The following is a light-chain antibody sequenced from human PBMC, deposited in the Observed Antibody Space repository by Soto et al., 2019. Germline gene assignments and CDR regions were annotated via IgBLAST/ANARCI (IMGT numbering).Light chain of an antibody. CDR3: GTWDSSLSVVV. CDR2: DNN. Sequence: QSVLTQPPSVSAAPGQKVTISSSGSSSNIGNNYVSWYQHLPGTAPKLLIYDNNKRPSGIPDRFSGSKSGTSATLGITGLQTGDEADYYCGTWDSSLSVVVFGGGTKVTVL. CDR1: SSNIGNNY. V-gene: IGLV1-51*01. J-gene: IGLJ2*01.